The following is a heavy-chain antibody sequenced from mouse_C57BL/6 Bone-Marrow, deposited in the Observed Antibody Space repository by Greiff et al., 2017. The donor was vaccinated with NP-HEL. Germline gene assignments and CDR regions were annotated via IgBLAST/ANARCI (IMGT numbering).Heavy chain of an antibody. D-gene: IGHD2-3*01. CDR3: SRSGGYFAWFAY. V-gene: IGHV1-81*01. J-gene: IGHJ3*01. CDR2: IYPRSGNT. CDR1: GYTFTSYG. Sequence: VQLQQSGAELARPGASVQLSCKASGYTFTSYGISWVKQRTGQGLEWIGEIYPRSGNTSYNEKFMGKATLTADKSSSTAYMELRSLTSEDSAVYFCSRSGGYFAWFAYWGQGTLVTVSA.